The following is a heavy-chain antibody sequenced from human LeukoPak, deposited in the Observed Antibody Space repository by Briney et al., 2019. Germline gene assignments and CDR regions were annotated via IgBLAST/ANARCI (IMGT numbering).Heavy chain of an antibody. V-gene: IGHV3-23*01. D-gene: IGHD2/OR15-2a*01. CDR2: TGNSGT. CDR3: ARLLFGSSPFDS. Sequence: GGSLRLSCAASGFTFSNYGMAWVRQTPEKGLEWVSLTGNSGTFYADSVKGRFTISRDNSKNTLYLQVISLRAEDTAVYYCARLLFGSSPFDSWGQGTLATVSS. J-gene: IGHJ4*02. CDR1: GFTFSNYG.